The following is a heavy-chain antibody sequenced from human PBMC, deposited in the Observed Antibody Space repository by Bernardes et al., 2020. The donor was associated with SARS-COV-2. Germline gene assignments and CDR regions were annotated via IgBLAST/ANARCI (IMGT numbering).Heavy chain of an antibody. CDR3: ARGQRNLHYMDV. Sequence: GGSLRLSCAASGLIVSSDDMTWVRQAPGKGLEWVSVIYSGGATYYADSVKGRFTISRDNSQNTVSLQMNSLRPEDTAVYYCARGQRNLHYMDVWGKGTTVTV. CDR2: IYSGGAT. CDR1: GLIVSSDD. V-gene: IGHV3-66*02. J-gene: IGHJ6*03.